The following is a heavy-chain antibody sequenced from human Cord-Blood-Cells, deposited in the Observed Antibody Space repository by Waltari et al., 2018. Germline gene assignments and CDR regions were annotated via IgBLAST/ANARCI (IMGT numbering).Heavy chain of an antibody. CDR2: ISSSGSTI. Sequence: EVQLVESGGGLVQPGGSLRLSCAASGFTFSSYEMTWVPQARGKGLEWVSYISSSGSTIYYADSVKGRFTISRDNAKNSLYLQMNSLRAEDTAVYYCAREGRIAAAGTDYWGQGTLVTVSS. CDR3: AREGRIAAAGTDY. CDR1: GFTFSSYE. V-gene: IGHV3-48*03. J-gene: IGHJ4*02. D-gene: IGHD6-13*01.